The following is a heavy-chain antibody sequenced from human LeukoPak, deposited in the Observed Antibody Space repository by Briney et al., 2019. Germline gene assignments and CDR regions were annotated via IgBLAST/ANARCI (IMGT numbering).Heavy chain of an antibody. D-gene: IGHD6-19*01. CDR2: IWYDGSNK. Sequence: GGSLRLSCAASGFTFCSYGMHWVRQAPGKGLEWVAVIWYDGSNKYYADSVKGRFTISRDNSKNTLYLQMNSLRAEDTAVYYCAREYSGGPTRSLFDYWGQGTLVTVSS. CDR3: AREYSGGPTRSLFDY. J-gene: IGHJ4*02. CDR1: GFTFCSYG. V-gene: IGHV3-33*01.